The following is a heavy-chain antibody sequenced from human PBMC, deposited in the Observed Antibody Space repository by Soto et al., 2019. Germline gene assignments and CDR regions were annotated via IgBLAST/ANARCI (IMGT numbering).Heavy chain of an antibody. V-gene: IGHV3-23*01. CDR3: AKCSVGTVRSSGWCNWFDP. J-gene: IGHJ5*02. D-gene: IGHD6-19*01. CDR2: IRVGGGDT. Sequence: VRLLESGGGLAQPGGSLRLSCVASGFTFSSSAMNWVRQAPGKGLEWVSSIRVGGGDTFYADSVRGRFTVSRDISRNTLYLQMNSLRAEDTAIYYCAKCSVGTVRSSGWCNWFDPWGQGTLVTVSS. CDR1: GFTFSSSA.